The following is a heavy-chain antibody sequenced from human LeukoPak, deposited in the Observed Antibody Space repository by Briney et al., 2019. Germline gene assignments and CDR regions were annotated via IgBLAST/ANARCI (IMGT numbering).Heavy chain of an antibody. CDR2: INHSGST. D-gene: IGHD2-21*02. Sequence: SETLSLTCAVYGGSFSGYYWSWIRQPPGKGLEWIGEINHSGSTNYNPSPKSRVTISVDTSKNQFSLKLSSVTAADTAVYYCARSLVVTAPDYWGQGTLVTVSS. J-gene: IGHJ4*02. V-gene: IGHV4-34*01. CDR3: ARSLVVTAPDY. CDR1: GGSFSGYY.